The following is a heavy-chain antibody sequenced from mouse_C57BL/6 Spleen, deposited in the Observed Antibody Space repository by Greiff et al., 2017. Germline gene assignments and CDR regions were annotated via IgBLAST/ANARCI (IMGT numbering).Heavy chain of an antibody. V-gene: IGHV3-1*01. J-gene: IGHJ2*01. CDR1: GYSITSGYD. CDR2: ISYSGST. D-gene: IGHD2-10*02. Sequence: EVKVEESGPGMVKPSQSLSLTCTVTGYSITSGYDWHWIRHFPGNKLEWMGYISYSGSTNYNPSLKSRISITHDTSKNHFFLKLNSVTTEDTATYDCARGRYGSYYFDYWGQGTTLTVSS. CDR3: ARGRYGSYYFDY.